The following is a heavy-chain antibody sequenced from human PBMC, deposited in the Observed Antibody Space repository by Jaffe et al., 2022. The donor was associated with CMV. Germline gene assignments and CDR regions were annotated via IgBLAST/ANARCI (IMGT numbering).Heavy chain of an antibody. Sequence: QITLRESGPTLVKPTQTLILTCTFSGFSLTTSGVAVGWIRQPPGKAPQWLATIYWNDDQRYSPSLRNRLTVTKDTSKNQVVLTMTSMDPVDTATYYCAHLPKAFDSWSRNYWAYNWFDVWGQGNLVTVSS. CDR2: IYWNDDQ. V-gene: IGHV2-5*01. D-gene: IGHD3-3*01. CDR3: AHLPKAFDSWSRNYWAYNWFDV. J-gene: IGHJ5*02. CDR1: GFSLTTSGVA.